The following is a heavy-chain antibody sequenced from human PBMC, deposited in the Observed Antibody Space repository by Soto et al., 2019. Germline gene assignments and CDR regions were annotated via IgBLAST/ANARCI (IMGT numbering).Heavy chain of an antibody. V-gene: IGHV3-64*01. CDR3: ARGHLPWEYHSYGIDV. J-gene: IGHJ6*02. CDR1: GFTFTTYC. CDR2: ISNDAVHT. D-gene: IGHD1-26*01. Sequence: EVQLVESGGGLVQPGGSLTLSCVASGFTFTTYCMHWVRQAPGKGLEYLSAISNDAVHTYYANSVKDRFTISRDNTKDTLDLHMRSLRPEDVAVYDCARGHLPWEYHSYGIDVWGQGTAVTVSS.